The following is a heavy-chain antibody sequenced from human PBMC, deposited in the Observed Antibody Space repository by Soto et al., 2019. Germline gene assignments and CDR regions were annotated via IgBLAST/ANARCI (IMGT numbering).Heavy chain of an antibody. CDR2: ISYDGSNK. CDR3: AKEGHSGNLHRSPFDP. Sequence: VGSLRLSCAASGFTFSSYGMHWVRQAPGKGLEWVAVISYDGSNKYYADSVKGRFTISRDNSKNTLYLQMNSLRAEDTAVYYCAKEGHSGNLHRSPFDPCGQGTLVTVSS. V-gene: IGHV3-30*18. CDR1: GFTFSSYG. J-gene: IGHJ5*02. D-gene: IGHD1-26*01.